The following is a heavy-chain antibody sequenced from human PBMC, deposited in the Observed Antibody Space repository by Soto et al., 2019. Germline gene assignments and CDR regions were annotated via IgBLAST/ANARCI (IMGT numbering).Heavy chain of an antibody. D-gene: IGHD3-3*01. CDR1: GYTFTSYD. CDR2: MNPNSGNT. V-gene: IGHV1-8*01. J-gene: IGHJ6*02. Sequence: GASVKVSCKASGYTFTSYDINWVRQATGQGLEWMGWMNPNSGNTGYAQKFQGRVTMTRNTSISTAYMELRSLRSDDTAVYYCARGTYYDFWSGYYNPRGDYGMDVWGQGTTVTVSS. CDR3: ARGTYYDFWSGYYNPRGDYGMDV.